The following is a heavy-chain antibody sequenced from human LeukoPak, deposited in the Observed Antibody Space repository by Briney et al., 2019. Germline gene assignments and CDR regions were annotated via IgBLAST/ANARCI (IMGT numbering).Heavy chain of an antibody. CDR2: IKQGGDEK. CDR3: ARDPFDH. J-gene: IGHJ5*02. V-gene: IGHV3-7*01. CDR1: GFTLSNRW. Sequence: GGSLRLSCEASGFTLSNRWMTWVRQAPGKGLEWVATIKQGGDEKLYVDSVRGRFTISEDSAKNSLYLQMNSLRADDTAVYYCARDPFDHWGQGTLVTVSS.